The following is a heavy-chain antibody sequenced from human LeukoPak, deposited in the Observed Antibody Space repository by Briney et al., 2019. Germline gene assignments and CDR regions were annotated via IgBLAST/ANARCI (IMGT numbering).Heavy chain of an antibody. V-gene: IGHV4-34*01. CDR2: INHSGST. Sequence: SETLSLTCAIYGGSFSGYYWSWIRQPPGKGLEWIGEINHSGSTNYNPSLKSRVTISVDKSKNQFSLKLNSVTAEDTAVYYCARDGGYSSGWYKAFDVWGQGTTVTVSS. J-gene: IGHJ3*01. CDR1: GGSFSGYY. D-gene: IGHD6-19*01. CDR3: ARDGGYSSGWYKAFDV.